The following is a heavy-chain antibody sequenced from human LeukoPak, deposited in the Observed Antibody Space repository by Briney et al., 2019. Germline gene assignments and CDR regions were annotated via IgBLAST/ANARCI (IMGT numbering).Heavy chain of an antibody. CDR2: ISGSGGST. CDR3: AKDQFEWELQGVFGY. V-gene: IGHV3-23*01. Sequence: AGGSLRLSCAASGFTFSSYAMSWVRQAPGKGLEWVSAISGSGGSTYYADSVKGRFTISRDNSKNTLNLQMNSLRAEDTAVYYCAKDQFEWELQGVFGYWGQGTLVTVSS. CDR1: GFTFSSYA. D-gene: IGHD1-26*01. J-gene: IGHJ4*02.